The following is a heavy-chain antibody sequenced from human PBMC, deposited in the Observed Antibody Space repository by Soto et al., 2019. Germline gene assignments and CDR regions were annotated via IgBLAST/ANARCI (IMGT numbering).Heavy chain of an antibody. CDR2: IAYDGTIK. CDR1: GFTFSANA. J-gene: IGHJ4*02. V-gene: IGHV3-30-3*01. CDR3: ARDKIKGAPDYLDS. D-gene: IGHD1-26*01. Sequence: QEQLVESGGDVVQPGRSLTLSCAASGFTFSANAMHWVRQAPGKGLEWVAVIAYDGTIKIYRDSVKGRFTISRDDSKSTLYLQMNRLRPEDPAVYYCARDKIKGAPDYLDSWGQGTLVTVSS.